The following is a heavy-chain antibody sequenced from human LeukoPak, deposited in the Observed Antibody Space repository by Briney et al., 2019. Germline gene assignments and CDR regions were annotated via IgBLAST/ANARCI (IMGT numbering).Heavy chain of an antibody. Sequence: SETLSLICTVSGGSISRYYWSWIRQSPGKGLEWIAYIYYSGSTNYNPSLKSRVTISVDTSNNQFSLKVYSVTAADTAVYYCARHDMDVAGGGLDYFDYWGQGTLVTVSS. J-gene: IGHJ4*02. CDR1: GGSISRYY. CDR2: IYYSGST. CDR3: ARHDMDVAGGGLDYFDY. V-gene: IGHV4-59*08. D-gene: IGHD1-26*01.